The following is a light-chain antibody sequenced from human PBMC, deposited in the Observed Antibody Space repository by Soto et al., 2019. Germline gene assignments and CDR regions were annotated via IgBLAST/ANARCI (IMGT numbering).Light chain of an antibody. CDR3: QQFNNWPPT. CDR2: DTF. J-gene: IGKJ1*01. CDR1: QSVSSN. V-gene: IGKV3-15*01. Sequence: EIVMTQSPATLSVSPGERATLSCRASQSVSSNLAWYQQKPGQAPRLLIYDTFTRATGIPARFSGSGSGTEFTLTISSLQSEDFAVYFCQQFNNWPPTFGQGTKVEIE.